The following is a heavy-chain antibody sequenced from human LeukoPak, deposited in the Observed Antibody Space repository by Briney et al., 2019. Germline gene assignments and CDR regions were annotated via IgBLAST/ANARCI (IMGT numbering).Heavy chain of an antibody. D-gene: IGHD4-23*01. CDR3: VYGGGYFQH. CDR2: ISSSSNNI. J-gene: IGHJ1*01. Sequence: GGSLRLSCAASGFTFSSYSMDWVRQAPGKGLEWVSSISSSSNNIYYTDSVKGRFTISRDNGKNSLYLLMNSLRAEDTAVYYCVYGGGYFQHWGQGTLVTVSS. V-gene: IGHV3-21*01. CDR1: GFTFSSYS.